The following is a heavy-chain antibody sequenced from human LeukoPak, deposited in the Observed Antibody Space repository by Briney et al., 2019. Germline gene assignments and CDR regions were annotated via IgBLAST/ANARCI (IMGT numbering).Heavy chain of an antibody. Sequence: GGSLRLSCAASGFTVSSNYMSWVRQAPGRGLEWVSVMYIDGRKYYSDSVKGRFSIYTDNSKNTLYLQMNSLRVEDTAVYYCARSIQHYSGWEYFQHWGQGSLVTVSS. CDR1: GFTVSSNY. D-gene: IGHD6-19*01. V-gene: IGHV3-66*01. J-gene: IGHJ1*01. CDR3: ARSIQHYSGWEYFQH. CDR2: MYIDGRK.